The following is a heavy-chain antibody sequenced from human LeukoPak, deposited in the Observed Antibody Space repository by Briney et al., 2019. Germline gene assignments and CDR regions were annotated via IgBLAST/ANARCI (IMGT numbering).Heavy chain of an antibody. D-gene: IGHD3-3*01. CDR3: ARVGYDFWTGYYTGFDY. J-gene: IGHJ4*02. CDR2: ISAYNGNT. CDR1: GYTLTELS. V-gene: IGHV1-18*01. Sequence: ASVKVSCKVSGYTLTELSMHWVRQAPGKGLEWMGWISAYNGNTNYAQKLQGRVTMTTDTSTSTAYMELRSLRSDDTAVYYCARVGYDFWTGYYTGFDYWGQGTLVTVSS.